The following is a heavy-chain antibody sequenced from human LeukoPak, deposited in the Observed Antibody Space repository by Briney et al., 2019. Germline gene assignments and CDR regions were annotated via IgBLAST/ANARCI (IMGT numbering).Heavy chain of an antibody. CDR1: GYTRTELS. J-gene: IGHJ4*02. Sequence: ASVKVSCKVSGYTRTELSMHWVRQAPGKGLEWMGGFDPEDGETIYAQKFQGRVTMTEDTSTDTAYMELSSLRSEDTAVYYCATDLAYCGGDCYTRWGQGTLVTVSS. V-gene: IGHV1-24*01. CDR2: FDPEDGET. D-gene: IGHD2-21*02. CDR3: ATDLAYCGGDCYTR.